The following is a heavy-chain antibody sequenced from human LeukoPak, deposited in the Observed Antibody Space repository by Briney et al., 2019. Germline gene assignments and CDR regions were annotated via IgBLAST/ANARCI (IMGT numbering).Heavy chain of an antibody. D-gene: IGHD2-15*01. V-gene: IGHV3-48*01. CDR2: ISSSSSTI. CDR1: GFTFSSYS. J-gene: IGHJ4*02. CDR3: ARDVRGYCSGGSCWPGY. Sequence: GGSLRLSCAASGFTFSSYSMNWVRQAPGKGLEWVSYISSSSSTIYYADSVKGRFTISRDIAKNSLYFQMNSLRAEDTAVYYCARDVRGYCSGGSCWPGYWGQGTLVTVSS.